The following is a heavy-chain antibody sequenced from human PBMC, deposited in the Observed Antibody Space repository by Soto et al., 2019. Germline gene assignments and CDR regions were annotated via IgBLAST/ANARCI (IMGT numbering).Heavy chain of an antibody. J-gene: IGHJ4*02. CDR2: ITGSGGST. D-gene: IGHD2-2*02. V-gene: IGHV3-23*01. CDR1: GFTFSSYA. CDR3: AKGSSAARPYYFDY. Sequence: EVQVLESGGGLVQPGGSLRLSCAASGFTFSSYAMSWVRQAPGKGLEWVSAITGSGGSTYHADSVKGRLSISRDNSRNTLFLQMNSLRAEDTAVYYCAKGSSAARPYYFDYWGQGTLVTVSS.